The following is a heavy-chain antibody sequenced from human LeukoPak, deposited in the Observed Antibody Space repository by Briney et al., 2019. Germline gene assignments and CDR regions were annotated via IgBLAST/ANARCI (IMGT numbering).Heavy chain of an antibody. V-gene: IGHV1-69*13. CDR1: GGTFSSYA. Sequence: ASAKVSCKASGGTFSSYAISWVRQAPGQGLEWMGGIIPIFGTANYAQKFQGRVTITADESTSTAYMELSSLRSEDTAVYYCAREDPHCSSTSCYGYYYYGMDVWGQGTTVTVSS. CDR3: AREDPHCSSTSCYGYYYYGMDV. D-gene: IGHD2-2*01. CDR2: IIPIFGTA. J-gene: IGHJ6*02.